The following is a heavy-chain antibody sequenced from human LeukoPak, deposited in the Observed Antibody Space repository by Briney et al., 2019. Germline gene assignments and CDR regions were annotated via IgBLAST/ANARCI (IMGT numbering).Heavy chain of an antibody. J-gene: IGHJ4*01. D-gene: IGHD7-27*01. CDR1: GFTFTDFY. V-gene: IGHV1-2*02. Sequence: SVTVSCKATGFTFTDFYMHWIRQAPGQGLEWMGWIHTRSGGTNSAQKFQDRLTMTRDTSISTIYMELNSLRSDDTAVYYCARDLVWGPDCWGPGTLWTVSS. CDR2: IHTRSGGT. CDR3: ARDLVWGPDC.